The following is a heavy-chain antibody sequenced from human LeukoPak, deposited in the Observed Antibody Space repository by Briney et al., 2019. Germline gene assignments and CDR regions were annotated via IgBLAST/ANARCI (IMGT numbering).Heavy chain of an antibody. CDR1: GFTFSNYC. V-gene: IGHV3-74*01. J-gene: IGHJ4*02. CDR2: ICPDGTVT. Sequence: GGSLRLSSAASGFTFSNYCMHWVRQIPGKGLVWVSRICPDGTVTNYADSVKGRFTISRDNSKNTLYLQMNSLRAEDTAVYYCARGSGYNYGFPDYWGQGTLVTVSS. D-gene: IGHD5-18*01. CDR3: ARGSGYNYGFPDY.